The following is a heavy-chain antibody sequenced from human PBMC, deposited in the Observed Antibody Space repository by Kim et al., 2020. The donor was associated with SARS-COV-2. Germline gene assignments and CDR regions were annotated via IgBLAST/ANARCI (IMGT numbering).Heavy chain of an antibody. CDR2: ST. J-gene: IGHJ6*03. V-gene: IGHV4-39*01. D-gene: IGHD3-10*01. Sequence: STHYNPALKSRVTIYVDTSKNQFSLKLSSVTAADTAVYYCARLMGYYMDVWGKGTTVTVSS. CDR3: ARLMGYYMDV.